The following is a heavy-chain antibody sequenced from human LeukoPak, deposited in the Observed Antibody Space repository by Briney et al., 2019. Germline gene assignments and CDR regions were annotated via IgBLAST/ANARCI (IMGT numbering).Heavy chain of an antibody. J-gene: IGHJ5*01. D-gene: IGHD6-25*01. CDR2: ISSSSSYI. CDR1: GFTFSSYS. CDR3: VQRSASSGGWFVY. V-gene: IGHV3-21*04. Sequence: KPGGSLRLSCAASGFTFSSYSMNWVRQAPGKGLEWVSSISSSSSYIYYADSVKGRFTISRDDSKNTLYLETNSLRAEDTAVYFCVQRSASSGGWFVYWGQGTLVTVSS.